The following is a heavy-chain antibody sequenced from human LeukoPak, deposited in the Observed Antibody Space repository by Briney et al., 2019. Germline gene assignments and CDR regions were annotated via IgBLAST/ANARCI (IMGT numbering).Heavy chain of an antibody. D-gene: IGHD6-19*01. Sequence: GGSLRLSCAASGFTFSSYSMNWVRQAPGKGLEWVSPISSSSSYIYYADSVKGRFTISRDNAKNSLYLQMNSLRAEDTAVYYCAKDQGYSSAWYSRDGFDMWGQGTMVTVSS. V-gene: IGHV3-21*01. CDR1: GFTFSSYS. CDR3: AKDQGYSSAWYSRDGFDM. J-gene: IGHJ3*02. CDR2: ISSSSSYI.